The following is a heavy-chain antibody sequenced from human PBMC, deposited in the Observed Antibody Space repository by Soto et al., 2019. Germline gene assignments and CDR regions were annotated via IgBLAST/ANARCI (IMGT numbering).Heavy chain of an antibody. D-gene: IGHD2-2*01. CDR2: INPRGGST. V-gene: IGHV1-46*03. CDR3: ARDIVVVPDTISCWFDP. Sequence: VQLVQSGAEVKNPGASVKVSCKASGYTFTSYDMHWVRQAPGQGLEWMGIINPRGGSTSYAQKFQGRVSMTRDTATSTVYMELRSLRSEDTAVYYCARDIVVVPDTISCWFDPWGQGTLVTVSS. CDR1: GYTFTSYD. J-gene: IGHJ5*02.